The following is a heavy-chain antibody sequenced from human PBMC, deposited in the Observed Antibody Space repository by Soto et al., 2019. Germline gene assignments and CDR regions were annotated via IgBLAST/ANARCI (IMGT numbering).Heavy chain of an antibody. V-gene: IGHV4-34*01. J-gene: IGHJ6*02. CDR3: ARLPRSYCSSTSCRGGYYYGMDV. CDR2: INHSGST. D-gene: IGHD2-2*01. CDR1: GGSFSGYY. Sequence: PWETLSLTFAVYGGSFSGYYWSWIRQPPGKGLEWIGEINHSGSTNYNPSLKSRVTISADTSKNQFSLKLSSVTAADTAVYYCARLPRSYCSSTSCRGGYYYGMDVWAQGTTVTVSS.